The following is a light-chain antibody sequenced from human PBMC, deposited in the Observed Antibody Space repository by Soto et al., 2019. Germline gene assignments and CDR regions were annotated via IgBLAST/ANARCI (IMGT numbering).Light chain of an antibody. CDR2: AAS. CDR3: QQSYSTPLT. J-gene: IGKJ3*01. Sequence: DIQMTQSPSSLSASVGDRVTITCRASQSISSYLNWYQQKPVKAPKLLIYAASSLQSGVPSRFSGSGSGTDFTLTISSLQPEDFATYYCQQSYSTPLTFGPGPRWIS. V-gene: IGKV1-39*01. CDR1: QSISSY.